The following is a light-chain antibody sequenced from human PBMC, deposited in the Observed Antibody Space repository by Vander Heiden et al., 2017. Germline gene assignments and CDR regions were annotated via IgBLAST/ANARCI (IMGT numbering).Light chain of an antibody. CDR3: QQLNSYPPT. V-gene: IGKV1-9*01. J-gene: IGKJ4*01. CDR2: AAS. CDR1: QAITSN. Sequence: DIQLTQSPSFLSASVGDGVTITCRASQAITSNLVWYQQKPGKAPKLLISAASTLQSGVPSRFSGSGSGTEFTLTISSLQPEDFATYYCQQLNSYPPTFGGGTKVEIK.